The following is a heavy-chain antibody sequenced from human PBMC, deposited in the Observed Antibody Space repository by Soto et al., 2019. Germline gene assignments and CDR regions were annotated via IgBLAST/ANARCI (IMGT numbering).Heavy chain of an antibody. CDR1: GYTFITYG. J-gene: IGHJ6*02. Sequence: ASVKVSCKASGYTFITYGISWVRQAPGQGLEWMGWISSYNDNKNYAQKLQGRVTMTTDTSTTTAYMELRSLRSDDTAVYYCARDRPTSSIRARDYYYAMDVWGQGTTVTVSS. V-gene: IGHV1-18*01. D-gene: IGHD6-6*01. CDR3: ARDRPTSSIRARDYYYAMDV. CDR2: ISSYNDNK.